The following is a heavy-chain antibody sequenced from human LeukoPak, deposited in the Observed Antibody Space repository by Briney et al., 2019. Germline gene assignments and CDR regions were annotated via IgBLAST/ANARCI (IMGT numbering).Heavy chain of an antibody. CDR3: AKLSLSGRSQSADY. D-gene: IGHD3-10*01. CDR2: IYSAGAT. CDR1: GFTVSDNY. J-gene: IGHJ4*02. Sequence: GGSLRLSCAASGFTVSDNYMTWVRQAPGKGMEWVSSIYSAGATHYAESVKGRFTISRDNSKNTLYLQMNSLRAEDTAVYYCAKLSLSGRSQSADYWGQGTLVTVSS. V-gene: IGHV3-53*01.